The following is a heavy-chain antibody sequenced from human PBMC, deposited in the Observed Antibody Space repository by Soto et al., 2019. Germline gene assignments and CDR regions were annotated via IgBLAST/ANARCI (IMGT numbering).Heavy chain of an antibody. CDR3: ARQTTYSSSWHDC. CDR1: GGSINNYY. V-gene: IGHV4-4*07. D-gene: IGHD6-13*01. Sequence: PSETLSLTCGVSGGSINNYYWSWIRQPAGKGLEYIGRIYSSGSSNYNPSLKSRVTMSVDTSKNQFSLKVRSVTAADTAVYYCARQTTYSSSWHDCWGQGTLVTVSS. CDR2: IYSSGSS. J-gene: IGHJ4*02.